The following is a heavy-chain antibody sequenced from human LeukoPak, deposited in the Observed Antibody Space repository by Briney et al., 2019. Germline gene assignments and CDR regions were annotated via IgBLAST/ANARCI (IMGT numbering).Heavy chain of an antibody. D-gene: IGHD7-27*01. CDR2: MNGKSCVT. J-gene: IGHJ4*01. V-gene: IGHV1-2*06. CDR3: ARDLSSTSNWEFDY. Sequence: RMNGKSCVTMYAQTLQERVTMTRDTAISTAYMELSRLTSDDTAVYYCARDLSSTSNWEFDYWGHGTLVTVSS.